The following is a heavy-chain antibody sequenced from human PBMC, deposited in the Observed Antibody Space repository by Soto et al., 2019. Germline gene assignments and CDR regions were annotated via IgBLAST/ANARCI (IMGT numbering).Heavy chain of an antibody. J-gene: IGHJ6*03. Sequence: SETLSLTCTVSGGSITSYFWTWIRQPPGRGLEWIGNIDYSGSTNYNPSLKRRLTISIDASKNQFSLKLRSVTAADTALYYCVRLRSSNTWFYNYMDVWGKGTTVTVSS. CDR3: VRLRSSNTWFYNYMDV. V-gene: IGHV4-59*01. CDR1: GGSITSYF. D-gene: IGHD6-13*01. CDR2: IDYSGST.